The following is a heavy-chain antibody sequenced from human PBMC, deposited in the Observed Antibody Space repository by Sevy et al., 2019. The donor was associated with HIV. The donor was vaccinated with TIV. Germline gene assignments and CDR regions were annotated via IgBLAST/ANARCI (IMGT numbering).Heavy chain of an antibody. V-gene: IGHV3-30*04. CDR3: VREGRNYEYVWGTYHSGF. Sequence: QLGGSLRLSCAASGFSFNGYAMHWVRQAPGKGLEWLAVISYDGSVKYYTESVKGRFTISRDNTKNTLFLQLNSLRPEDTAVYYCVREGRNYEYVWGTYHSGFRAQGTLVTVSS. CDR2: ISYDGSVK. J-gene: IGHJ4*02. CDR1: GFSFNGYA. D-gene: IGHD3-16*02.